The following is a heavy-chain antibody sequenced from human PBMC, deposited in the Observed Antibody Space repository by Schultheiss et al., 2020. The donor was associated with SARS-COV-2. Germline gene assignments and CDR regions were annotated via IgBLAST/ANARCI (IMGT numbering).Heavy chain of an antibody. V-gene: IGHV3-21*01. CDR1: GFTFSDYV. Sequence: GGSLRLSCVASGFTFSDYVMSWVRQAPGRGLEWVSSISSSSSYIYYADSVKGRFTISRDNAKNSLYLQMNSLRAEDTAVYYCARAFMTDVAAAGTGALGTLVSWFDPWGQGTLVTVSS. CDR2: ISSSSSYI. J-gene: IGHJ5*02. CDR3: ARAFMTDVAAAGTGALGTLVSWFDP. D-gene: IGHD6-13*01.